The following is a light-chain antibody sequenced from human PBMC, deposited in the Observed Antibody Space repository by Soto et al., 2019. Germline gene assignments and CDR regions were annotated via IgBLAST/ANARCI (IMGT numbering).Light chain of an antibody. J-gene: IGLJ2*01. CDR3: QAWDNIVLV. Sequence: SYELTQPTSVSVSPGQTASITCSGDKLGNRYVCWYQQKPGQSPVLVIYQDTKRPSGIPERFSGSNSGNTATLTISGTQAMDEADYFCQAWDNIVLVFGGRTKLTVL. CDR2: QDT. V-gene: IGLV3-1*01. CDR1: KLGNRY.